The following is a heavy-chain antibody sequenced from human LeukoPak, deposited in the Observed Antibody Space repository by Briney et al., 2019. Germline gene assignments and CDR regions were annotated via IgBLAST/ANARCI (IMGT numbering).Heavy chain of an antibody. CDR2: IIPILGIA. J-gene: IGHJ4*02. D-gene: IGHD3-3*01. CDR1: GGTFSSYA. CDR3: ATRGPIDY. V-gene: IGHV1-69*04. Sequence: SVKVSCKASGGTFSSYAISWVRRAPGQGLEWMGRIIPILGIANYAQKFQGRVTITADKSTSTAYMELSSLRSEDTAVYYCATRGPIDYWGQGTLVTVSS.